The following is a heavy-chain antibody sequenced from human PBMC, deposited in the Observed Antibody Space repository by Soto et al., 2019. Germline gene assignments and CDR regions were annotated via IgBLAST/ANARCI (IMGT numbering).Heavy chain of an antibody. CDR2: ISYDGSNK. D-gene: IGHD1-26*01. Sequence: GGSLRLSCAASGFTFSSYAMHWVRQAPGKGLGWVAVISYDGSNKYYADSVKGRFTISRDNSKNTLYLQMSSLRAEDTAVYYCARGVYVGATGIYYYYGMDVWGQGTTVTVSS. CDR3: ARGVYVGATGIYYYYGMDV. CDR1: GFTFSSYA. V-gene: IGHV3-30-3*01. J-gene: IGHJ6*02.